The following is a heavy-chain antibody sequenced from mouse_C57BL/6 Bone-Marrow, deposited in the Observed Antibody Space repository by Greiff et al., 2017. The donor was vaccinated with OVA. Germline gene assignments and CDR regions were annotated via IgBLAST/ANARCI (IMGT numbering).Heavy chain of an antibody. CDR2: IYPGDGDT. CDR3: ARKITPYYFDY. V-gene: IGHV1-80*01. D-gene: IGHD1-1*01. Sequence: QVQLQQSGAELVKPGASVKISCKASGYAFSSYWMNWVKQRPGKGLEWIGQIYPGDGDTNYNGKFKGKATLTADKSSSTAYMQLSSLTSEDSAVYFCARKITPYYFDYWGQGTTLTVSS. CDR1: GYAFSSYW. J-gene: IGHJ2*01.